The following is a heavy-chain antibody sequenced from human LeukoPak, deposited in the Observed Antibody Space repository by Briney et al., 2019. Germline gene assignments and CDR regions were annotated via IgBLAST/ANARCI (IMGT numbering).Heavy chain of an antibody. J-gene: IGHJ1*01. D-gene: IGHD2-21*01. CDR3: ARDLPSTDSGFQH. Sequence: EGSLRLSCAASGFTFSSYSMNWVRQAPGKGLEWVSSISSSSSYIYYADSVKGRFTISRDNAKNSLYLQMNSLRAEDTAVYYCARDLPSTDSGFQHWGQGTLVTVSS. V-gene: IGHV3-21*01. CDR1: GFTFSSYS. CDR2: ISSSSSYI.